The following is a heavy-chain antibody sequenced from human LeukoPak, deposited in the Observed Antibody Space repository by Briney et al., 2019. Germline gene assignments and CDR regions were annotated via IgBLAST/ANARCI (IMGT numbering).Heavy chain of an antibody. CDR3: ARAGPRRDGYNLDY. J-gene: IGHJ4*02. Sequence: SSETLSLTCTVSGGSISNYYWSWIRQPPGKGLEYIGYIYYTGTTDSNSSLKSRVTISVDTSKNQFSLKLSSVTAADTAVYYCARAGPRRDGYNLDYWGQGTLVTVSS. D-gene: IGHD5-24*01. CDR2: IYYTGTT. CDR1: GGSISNYY. V-gene: IGHV4-59*01.